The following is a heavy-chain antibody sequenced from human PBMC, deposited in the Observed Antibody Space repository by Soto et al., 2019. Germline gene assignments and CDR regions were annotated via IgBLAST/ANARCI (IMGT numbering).Heavy chain of an antibody. CDR3: ARGGDIVLMVYAPHFYYYGMDV. J-gene: IGHJ6*02. D-gene: IGHD2-8*01. CDR2: ISAYNGNT. Sequence: RASVKVSCKASGYTFTSYGISWVRQAPGQGPEWMGWISAYNGNTNYAQKLQGRVTMTTDTSTSKAYMELRRVRSDDTAGYYCARGGDIVLMVYAPHFYYYGMDVWGQGITVTVSS. CDR1: GYTFTSYG. V-gene: IGHV1-18*01.